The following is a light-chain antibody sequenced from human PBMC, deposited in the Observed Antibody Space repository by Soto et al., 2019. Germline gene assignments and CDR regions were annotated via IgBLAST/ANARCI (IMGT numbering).Light chain of an antibody. CDR3: QQYNQWPPYT. CDR2: GAS. CDR1: QSVSSN. V-gene: IGKV3-15*01. J-gene: IGKJ2*01. Sequence: EIVMTQSPANLSVSPGERATLSCRASQSVSSNLAWYQQKPGQGPRLLIYGASTRATSIPARFSGSGSGTEFPLTINSLQSEDFAVYYCQQYNQWPPYTFGQGTKLEIK.